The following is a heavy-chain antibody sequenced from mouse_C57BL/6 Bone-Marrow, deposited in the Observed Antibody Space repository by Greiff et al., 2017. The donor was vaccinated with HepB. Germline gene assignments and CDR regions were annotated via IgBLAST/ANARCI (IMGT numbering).Heavy chain of an antibody. D-gene: IGHD1-1*01. CDR3: AIGDDYGSYDYYDY. CDR2: IHPSDSDT. V-gene: IGHV1-74*01. CDR1: GYTFTSYW. Sequence: QVQLQQPGAELVKPGASVKVSCKASGYTFTSYWMHWVKQRPGQGLEWIGRIHPSDSDTNYNQKFKGKATLTVDKSSSTAYVQLSSLTSEDSAVYYCAIGDDYGSYDYYDYWGQGTTLTVS. J-gene: IGHJ2*01.